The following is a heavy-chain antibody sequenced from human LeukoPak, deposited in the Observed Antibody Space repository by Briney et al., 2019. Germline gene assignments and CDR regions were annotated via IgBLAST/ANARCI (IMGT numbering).Heavy chain of an antibody. CDR3: ARGLTYYYGSGSNNWFDP. CDR1: GGSFSSYF. V-gene: IGHV4-4*07. J-gene: IGHJ5*02. CDR2: IYPSGNT. Sequence: PSETLSLTCSVSGGSFSSYFWSWVRQPAGKGLEWIGRIYPSGNTNYNPSLKSRVTLSVDTSKTQFSLRLSSVTAADTAVYYCARGLTYYYGSGSNNWFDPWGQGTLVTVSS. D-gene: IGHD3-10*01.